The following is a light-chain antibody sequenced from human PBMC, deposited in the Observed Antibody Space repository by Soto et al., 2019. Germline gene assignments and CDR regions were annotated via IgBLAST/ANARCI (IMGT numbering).Light chain of an antibody. CDR2: GES. CDR1: QDISNH. J-gene: IGKJ5*01. CDR3: QQYNSYPIT. Sequence: DIQMTQSPSSLSASAGDRVTITCRASQDISNHLAWFHQKPGKAPKSLIYGESSLQSVVPSRFSSSGSGTDFTLTISSLQPEDFATYYCQQYNSYPITFGQGTRLDVK. V-gene: IGKV1-16*01.